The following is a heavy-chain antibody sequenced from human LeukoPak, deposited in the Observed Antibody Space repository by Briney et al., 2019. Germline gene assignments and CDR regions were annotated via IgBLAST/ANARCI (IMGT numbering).Heavy chain of an antibody. CDR2: TSGSGGST. D-gene: IGHD3-10*01. V-gene: IGHV3-23*01. CDR1: GFTFSSYA. Sequence: GGSLRLSCAASGFTFSSYAMSWVRQAPGKGLEWVSATSGSGGSTYYADSVKGRFTISRDNSKNTLYLQMNSLRAEDTAVYYCAKVGGGVRGARSVALDYWGQGTLVTVSS. CDR3: AKVGGGVRGARSVALDY. J-gene: IGHJ4*02.